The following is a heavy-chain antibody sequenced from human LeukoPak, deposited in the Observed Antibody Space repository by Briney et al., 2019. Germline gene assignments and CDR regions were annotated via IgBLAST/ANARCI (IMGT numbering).Heavy chain of an antibody. V-gene: IGHV4-61*02. CDR2: IYTSGST. D-gene: IGHD3-22*01. Sequence: SETLSLICTVSGGSISSGSYYWSWIRQPAGKGLEWIGRIYTSGSTNYNPSLKSRVTISVDTSKNQFSLKLSSVTAADTAAYYCARGDRSDSPYYYYYMDVWGKGTTVTVSS. CDR1: GGSISSGSYY. J-gene: IGHJ6*03. CDR3: ARGDRSDSPYYYYYMDV.